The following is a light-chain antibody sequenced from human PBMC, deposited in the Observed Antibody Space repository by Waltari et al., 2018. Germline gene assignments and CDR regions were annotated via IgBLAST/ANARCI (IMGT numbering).Light chain of an antibody. Sequence: DIQMTQSPSSLSASVGDRVTITCRASQSISSYLNWYQQKPGKAPKLLIYAASSLQSGVPSRFSGSGSGTDSPLTISSLQPENFATYYCQQSYRTPLTFGGGTKVEIK. J-gene: IGKJ4*01. CDR2: AAS. CDR1: QSISSY. CDR3: QQSYRTPLT. V-gene: IGKV1-39*01.